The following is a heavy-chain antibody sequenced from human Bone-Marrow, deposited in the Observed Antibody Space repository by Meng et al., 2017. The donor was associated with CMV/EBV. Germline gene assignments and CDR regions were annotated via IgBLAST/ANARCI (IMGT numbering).Heavy chain of an antibody. CDR1: GFIFSTYG. V-gene: IGHV3-33*03. J-gene: IGHJ4*02. Sequence: GGSLRLSCAASGFIFSTYGMHWVRQAPGKGLEWVALIWSDGSKKYYADSVKGRFTISRDNSKKTLYLQMNSLRAEDTAVYYCAKDTNGNLDYWGQGTLVTVSS. D-gene: IGHD4-23*01. CDR3: AKDTNGNLDY. CDR2: IWSDGSKK.